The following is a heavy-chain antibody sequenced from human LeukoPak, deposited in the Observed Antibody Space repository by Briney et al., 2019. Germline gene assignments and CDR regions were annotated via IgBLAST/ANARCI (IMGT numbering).Heavy chain of an antibody. CDR1: GFTFSSYS. D-gene: IGHD5-18*01. V-gene: IGHV3-21*01. Sequence: GGSLRLSCAASGFTFSSYSMNWVRQAPGKGLEWVSSISSSSSYIYYADSVKGRFTISRDNAKNSLYLQMNSLRAEDTAVYYCARGGYGYGKPFDYWGQGTLVTVSS. CDR2: ISSSSSYI. CDR3: ARGGYGYGKPFDY. J-gene: IGHJ4*02.